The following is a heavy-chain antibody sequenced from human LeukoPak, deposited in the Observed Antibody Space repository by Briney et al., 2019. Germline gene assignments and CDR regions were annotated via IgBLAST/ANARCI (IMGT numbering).Heavy chain of an antibody. CDR3: ARYSSSSWYFQH. J-gene: IGHJ1*01. CDR1: GGSISSSSYY. D-gene: IGHD6-6*01. V-gene: IGHV4-39*07. Sequence: SETLSLTCTVSGGSISSSSYYWGWIRQPPGLGLEWIGSIYYSGSTYYNPSLKSRVTISVDTSKNQFSLKLSSVTAADTAVYYCARYSSSSWYFQHWGQGTLVTVSS. CDR2: IYYSGST.